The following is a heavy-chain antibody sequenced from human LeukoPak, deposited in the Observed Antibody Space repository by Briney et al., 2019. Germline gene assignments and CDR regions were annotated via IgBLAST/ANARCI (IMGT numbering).Heavy chain of an antibody. J-gene: IGHJ4*02. CDR1: GGSINSSSYY. D-gene: IGHD1-26*01. Sequence: PSETLSLTCTVSGGSINSSSYYWGWIRQPPGKGLEWIGSIYSSGSTYYNTSLQSRVTISIETSKNQISLRLKSVTAADTAMYYCAKSGGYGLIDYWGQGTLVTVSS. CDR2: IYSSGST. V-gene: IGHV4-39*01. CDR3: AKSGGYGLIDY.